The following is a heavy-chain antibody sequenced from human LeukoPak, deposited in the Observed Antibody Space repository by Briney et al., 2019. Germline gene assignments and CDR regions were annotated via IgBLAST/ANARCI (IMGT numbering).Heavy chain of an antibody. CDR3: ATDRRDAHNPVHPPHYYFDF. J-gene: IGHJ4*02. D-gene: IGHD5-24*01. V-gene: IGHV1-46*01. CDR2: IHPSAGSA. CDR1: GDSFPSYY. Sequence: APVKVSCKPSGDSFPSYYIHWMRQAPGQGPEWMGVIHPSAGSAVYAQEFKGRITLTAETSTETVYMEMTSLTSEDTAVYFCATDRRDAHNPVHPPHYYFDFWGQGTLVTVSS.